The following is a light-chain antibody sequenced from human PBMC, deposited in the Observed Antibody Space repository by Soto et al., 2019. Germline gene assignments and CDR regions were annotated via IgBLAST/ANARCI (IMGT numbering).Light chain of an antibody. Sequence: QSVLTQLPSASGSPGQSVTLSCTGTSSDVGGYNYVSWYQQHPGKAPRLMIYDVIKRPSGVPDRFSGSKSGNTASLTVSGLQAEDEADYYCSSYAGSTNFVFGPGTKVTVL. CDR2: DVI. J-gene: IGLJ1*01. CDR3: SSYAGSTNFV. CDR1: SSDVGGYNY. V-gene: IGLV2-8*01.